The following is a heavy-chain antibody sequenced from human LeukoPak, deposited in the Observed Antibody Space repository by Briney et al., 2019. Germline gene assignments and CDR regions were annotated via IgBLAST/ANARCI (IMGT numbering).Heavy chain of an antibody. Sequence: SETLSLTCTVSGGSISSSSYYWGWIRQPPGKGLEWIGSIYYSGSTYYNPSLKSQVNISVDTSKNQFSLKLSSVTAADTAVYYCARRRDIVVVPDADDAFDIWGQGTMVTVSS. J-gene: IGHJ3*02. CDR2: IYYSGST. CDR1: GGSISSSSYY. V-gene: IGHV4-39*01. D-gene: IGHD2-2*01. CDR3: ARRRDIVVVPDADDAFDI.